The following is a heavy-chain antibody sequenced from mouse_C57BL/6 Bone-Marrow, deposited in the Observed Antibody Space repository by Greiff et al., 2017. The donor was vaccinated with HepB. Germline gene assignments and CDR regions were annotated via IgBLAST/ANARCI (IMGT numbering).Heavy chain of an antibody. CDR2: INPSNGGT. D-gene: IGHD1-1*01. J-gene: IGHJ3*01. V-gene: IGHV1-53*01. CDR1: GYTFTSYW. CDR3: AREDESYYGSSPWFAY. Sequence: QVHVKQPGTELVKPGASVKLSCKASGYTFTSYWMHWVKQRPGQGLEWIGNINPSNGGTNYNEKFKSKATLTVDKSSSTAYMQLSSLTSEDSAVYYCAREDESYYGSSPWFAYWGQGTLVTVSA.